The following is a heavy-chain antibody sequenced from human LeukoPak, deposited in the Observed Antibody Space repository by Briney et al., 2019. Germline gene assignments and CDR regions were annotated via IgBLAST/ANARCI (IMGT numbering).Heavy chain of an antibody. V-gene: IGHV1-18*01. D-gene: IGHD3-16*02. CDR2: ISAYNGNT. CDR1: GYTFTSYG. J-gene: IGHJ5*02. CDR3: ARALPPYDYVWGSYRLENNWFDP. Sequence: ASVKVSCKASGYTFTSYGISWVRQAPGQGLDWMGWISAYNGNTNYAQKFQGRVTMTRDTSISTAYMELSRLRSDDTAVYYCARALPPYDYVWGSYRLENNWFDPWGQGTLVTVSS.